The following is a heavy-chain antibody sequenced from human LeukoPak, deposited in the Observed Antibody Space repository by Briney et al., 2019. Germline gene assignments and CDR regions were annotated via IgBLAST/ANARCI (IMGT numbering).Heavy chain of an antibody. D-gene: IGHD4/OR15-4a*01. Sequence: SETLSLTCTVSGGSISSGGYYWSWIRQPPGKGLEWIGYIYRSGSTYYNPSLKSRVTISVDRSKNQFSLKLSSVTAADTAVYYCARTTYGAIDYWGQGTLVTVSS. CDR3: ARTTYGAIDY. V-gene: IGHV4-30-2*01. CDR2: IYRSGST. CDR1: GGSISSGGYY. J-gene: IGHJ4*02.